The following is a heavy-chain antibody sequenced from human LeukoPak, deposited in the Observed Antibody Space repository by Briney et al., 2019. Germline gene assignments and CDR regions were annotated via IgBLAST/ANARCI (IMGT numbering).Heavy chain of an antibody. CDR1: GGSINSYY. CDR3: ASSDWEY. J-gene: IGHJ4*02. D-gene: IGHD1-26*01. V-gene: IGHV4-59*08. Sequence: SETLSLTCTVSGGSINSYYWSWIRQPPGKGLEWIGYIYYSGSTNYNPSLKSRVTISVDTSKNQFSLKLSSVTAADTAVYYCASSDWEYWGQGTLVTVSS. CDR2: IYYSGST.